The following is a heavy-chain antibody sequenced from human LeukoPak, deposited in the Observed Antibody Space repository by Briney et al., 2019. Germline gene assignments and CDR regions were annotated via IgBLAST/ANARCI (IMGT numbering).Heavy chain of an antibody. CDR3: ARATAAASYMDV. V-gene: IGHV1-69*05. Sequence: SVKVSCKASGGTFSSYAISWVRQAPGQGLEWMGGIIPIFGTANYAQKFQGRVTITTDESTSTAYMELSSLRSEDTAVYYCARATAAASYMDVWGKGTTVTVSS. CDR2: IIPIFGTA. J-gene: IGHJ6*03. CDR1: GGTFSSYA. D-gene: IGHD2-15*01.